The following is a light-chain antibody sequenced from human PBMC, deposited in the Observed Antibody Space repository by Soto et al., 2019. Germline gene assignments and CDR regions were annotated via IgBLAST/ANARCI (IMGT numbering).Light chain of an antibody. V-gene: IGKV3D-15*01. Sequence: EILLTQSPATLSLSPGERATLSCGASQTVRKKYLAWYQKKPGQAPRLLIYGASNRATGIPARLAGSGSGTELTITINSMQSEDFAVYFCQQYYHWPITFGHGTRLEIK. CDR3: QQYYHWPIT. CDR2: GAS. CDR1: QTVRKKY. J-gene: IGKJ5*01.